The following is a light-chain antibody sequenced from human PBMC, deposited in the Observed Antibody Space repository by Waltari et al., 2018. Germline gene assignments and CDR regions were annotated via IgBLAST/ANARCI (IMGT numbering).Light chain of an antibody. CDR1: TYAIPNNS. CDR3: QASDGSLTDEV. V-gene: IGLV1-36*01. Sequence: QSVLTQPPSPSESPTPGVTISCSGCTYAIPNNSVNWYQQHPGKAPELLIYYDDERPSGVPERFSASSSGTTVTLAISGVQAEDEADYYCQASDGSLTDEVFGGGTKLTVL. CDR2: YDD. J-gene: IGLJ2*01.